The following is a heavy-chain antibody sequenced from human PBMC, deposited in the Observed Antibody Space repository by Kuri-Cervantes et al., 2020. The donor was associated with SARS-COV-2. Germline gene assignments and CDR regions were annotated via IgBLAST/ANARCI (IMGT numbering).Heavy chain of an antibody. CDR1: GFTFSSYW. CDR3: ANPRVVLDAFDI. D-gene: IGHD2-15*01. CDR2: INSDGSST. Sequence: GESLKISCAASGFTFSSYWMHWVRQAPGKGLVWVSRINSDGSSTSYADSVKGRFTISRDNAKNTLYLQMNSLRAEDTAVYYCANPRVVLDAFDIWGQGTMVTVSS. V-gene: IGHV3-74*01. J-gene: IGHJ3*02.